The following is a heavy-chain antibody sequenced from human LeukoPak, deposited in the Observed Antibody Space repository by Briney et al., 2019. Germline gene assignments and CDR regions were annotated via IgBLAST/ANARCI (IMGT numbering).Heavy chain of an antibody. CDR2: IYYSGIT. J-gene: IGHJ4*02. CDR3: ARGSPRRGPSHY. Sequence: SETLSLTCTASGGSISSDAYYWSWIRQLPGKGLEWIGYIYYSGITYYNPSHKTRVIISLDTSKNQFSLKLSSVTAADTAVYYCARGSPRRGPSHYWGQGTLVTVSS. V-gene: IGHV4-31*03. CDR1: GGSISSDAYY.